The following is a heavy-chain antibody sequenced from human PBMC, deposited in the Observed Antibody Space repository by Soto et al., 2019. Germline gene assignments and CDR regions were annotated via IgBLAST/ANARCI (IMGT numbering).Heavy chain of an antibody. CDR2: ISAYNGNT. CDR1: GYTFTSYG. J-gene: IGHJ4*02. V-gene: IGHV1-18*01. Sequence: QVKLVQSGAEVKKPGASVKVSCKASGYTFTSYGISWVRQAPGPGYEWMGWISAYNGNTKYAHKLQVRVTMTTDTPTSTADMEVRSLGSYDTAECYCARDGPRNDDWGEGTLV. CDR3: ARDGPRNDD. D-gene: IGHD6-6*01.